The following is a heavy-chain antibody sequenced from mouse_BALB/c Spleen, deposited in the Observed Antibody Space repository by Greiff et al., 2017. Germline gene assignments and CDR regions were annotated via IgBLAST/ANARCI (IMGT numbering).Heavy chain of an antibody. Sequence: DVKLVESGGGLVQPGGSRKLSCAASGFTFSSFGMHWVRQAPEKGLEWVAYISSGSSTIYYADTVKGRFTISRDNPKNTLFLQMTSLRSEDTAMYYCARRATVDYAMDYWGQGTSVTVSS. V-gene: IGHV5-17*02. CDR1: GFTFSSFG. CDR3: ARRATVDYAMDY. D-gene: IGHD1-1*01. CDR2: ISSGSSTI. J-gene: IGHJ4*01.